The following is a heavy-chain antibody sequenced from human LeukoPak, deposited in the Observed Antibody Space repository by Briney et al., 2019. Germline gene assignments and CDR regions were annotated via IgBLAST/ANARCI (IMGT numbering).Heavy chain of an antibody. CDR1: GGSISSYY. CDR3: ARVRFLEWLFVDY. D-gene: IGHD3-3*01. J-gene: IGHJ4*02. CDR2: TYYSGST. Sequence: TETLSLTCTVSGGSISSYYWSWIRQPPGKGLEWIGYTYYSGSTNFNPSLKSRVTISVDTSKNQFPLKLSSVTAADTAVYYCARVRFLEWLFVDYWGQGTLVTVSS. V-gene: IGHV4-59*01.